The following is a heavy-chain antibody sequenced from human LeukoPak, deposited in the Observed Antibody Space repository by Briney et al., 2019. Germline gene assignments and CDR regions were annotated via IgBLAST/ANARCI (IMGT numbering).Heavy chain of an antibody. CDR3: AAGHYGSSWYAKFDY. J-gene: IGHJ4*02. CDR1: GFTFTSSA. CDR2: IVVGSGNT. V-gene: IGHV1-58*01. Sequence: GASVKVSCKASGFTFTSSAVQWVRQARGQRLEWIGWIVVGSGNTNYAQKFQERVTITRDMSTSTAYMELGSLRSEDTAVYYCAAGHYGSSWYAKFDYWGQGTLVTVSS. D-gene: IGHD6-13*01.